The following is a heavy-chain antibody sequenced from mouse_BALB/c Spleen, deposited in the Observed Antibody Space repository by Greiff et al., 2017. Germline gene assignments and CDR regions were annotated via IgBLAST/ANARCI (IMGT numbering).Heavy chain of an antibody. J-gene: IGHJ3*01. CDR2: IDPYNGGT. V-gene: IGHV1S135*01. D-gene: IGHD1-2*01. Sequence: VQLKESGPELVQPGASVNVSCKASGYAFTSYTMSWVKQSHGKSLEWIGYIDPYNGGTSYNQKFKGKATLTVDKSSSTAYMHLNSLTSEDSAVYYCAPTATSAWFAYWGQGTLVTVSA. CDR3: APTATSAWFAY. CDR1: GYAFTSYT.